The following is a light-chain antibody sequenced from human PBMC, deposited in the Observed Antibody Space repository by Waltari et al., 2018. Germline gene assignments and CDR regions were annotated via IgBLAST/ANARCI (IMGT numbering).Light chain of an antibody. Sequence: QLVVIQSPSASASLGPPAKHTCTLRRGHSGNINVWSQQQPEKGPRYLLKVNSAGCHSRGDELPDRFSGSSSGAERYLTISRLQAEDEADYYSQTGGHGTWVFGGGTKLTIL. CDR3: QTGGHGTWV. J-gene: IGLJ3*02. CDR2: VNSAGCH. CDR1: RGHSGNI. V-gene: IGLV4-69*01.